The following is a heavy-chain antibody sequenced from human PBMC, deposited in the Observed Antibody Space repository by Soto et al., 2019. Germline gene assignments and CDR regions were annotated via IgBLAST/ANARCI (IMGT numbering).Heavy chain of an antibody. CDR1: GYTFTSYD. V-gene: IGHV1-8*01. J-gene: IGHJ5*02. CDR2: MNPDSGNT. CDR3: ARGWFDP. Sequence: QVHLVQSGAQVKKPGASVKVSCKASGYTFTSYDIYWVRQASGQGLEWMGWMNPDSGNTRYAQKFQGRVTMTRDASLSTAYMELSSLTSEDTAVYYCARGWFDPWGQGTLVTVSS.